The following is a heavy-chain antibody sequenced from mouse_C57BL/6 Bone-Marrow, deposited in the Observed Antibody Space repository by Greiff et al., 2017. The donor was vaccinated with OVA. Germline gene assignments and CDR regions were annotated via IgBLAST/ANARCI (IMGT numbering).Heavy chain of an antibody. CDR1: GYTFTSYG. J-gene: IGHJ3*01. V-gene: IGHV1-81*01. Sequence: QLQQSGAELARPGASVKLSCKASGYTFTSYGISWVKQRTGQGLEWIGEIYPRSGNTYYNEKFKGKATLTADKSSSTAYMELRSLTSEDSAVYFCARDEGYYSNPWFAYWGQGTLVTVSA. CDR3: ARDEGYYSNPWFAY. CDR2: IYPRSGNT. D-gene: IGHD2-5*01.